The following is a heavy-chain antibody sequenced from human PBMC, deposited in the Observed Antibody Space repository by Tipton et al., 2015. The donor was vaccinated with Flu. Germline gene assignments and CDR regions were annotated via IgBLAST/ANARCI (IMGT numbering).Heavy chain of an antibody. CDR3: ARLLWFGELHPFDI. CDR1: GGSISSSSYY. J-gene: IGHJ3*02. Sequence: TLSLTCTVSGGSISSSSYYWGWIRQPPGKGLEWIGYIYYSGSTNYNPSLKSRVTISVDASKNQFSLKLSSVTAADTAVYYCARLLWFGELHPFDIWGQGTMVTVSS. D-gene: IGHD3-10*01. V-gene: IGHV4-61*05. CDR2: IYYSGST.